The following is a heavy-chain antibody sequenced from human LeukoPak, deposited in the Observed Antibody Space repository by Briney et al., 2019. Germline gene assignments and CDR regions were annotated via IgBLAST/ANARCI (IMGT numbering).Heavy chain of an antibody. J-gene: IGHJ4*02. CDR1: GFTFTNYL. D-gene: IGHD3-22*01. CDR2: INQDGSEK. CDR3: ARDRALYDSRRGYYYTEDDY. Sequence: PGRSLRLSCAASGFTFTNYLMSWVRQAPGKGLEWVANINQDGSEKYYVDSVKGRFTISRDNAKSSLYLQMNSLRADDTAVYYCARDRALYDSRRGYYYTEDDYWGQGTLVTVSS. V-gene: IGHV3-7*01.